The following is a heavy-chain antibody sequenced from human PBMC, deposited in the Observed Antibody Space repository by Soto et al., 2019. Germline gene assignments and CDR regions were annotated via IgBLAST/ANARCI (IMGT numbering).Heavy chain of an antibody. D-gene: IGHD4-17*01. J-gene: IGHJ4*02. CDR2: IYYSGTT. V-gene: IGHV4-59*01. Sequence: SETLSLTCTVSGGFISNYYWSWVRQSPGKGLEWIGYIYYSGTTNYNPSLKSRVTISVDTSKNQFSLKLSSVTAADTAVYYCARGLDYGGNSVFDYWGQGTLVTVSS. CDR3: ARGLDYGGNSVFDY. CDR1: GGFISNYY.